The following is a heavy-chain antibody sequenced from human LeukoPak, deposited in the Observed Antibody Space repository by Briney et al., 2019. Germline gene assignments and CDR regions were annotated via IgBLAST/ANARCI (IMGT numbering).Heavy chain of an antibody. CDR3: AKDWSGSYGTFFDY. CDR2: IYYSGST. V-gene: IGHV4-39*07. CDR1: DGSFSSYY. D-gene: IGHD1-26*01. J-gene: IGHJ4*02. Sequence: SETLSLTCAVYDGSFSSYYWGWIRQPPGKGLEWIGSIYYSGSTYYNPSLKSRVTISVDTSKNQFYLKLSSVTAADTAVYYCAKDWSGSYGTFFDYWGQGTLVTVSS.